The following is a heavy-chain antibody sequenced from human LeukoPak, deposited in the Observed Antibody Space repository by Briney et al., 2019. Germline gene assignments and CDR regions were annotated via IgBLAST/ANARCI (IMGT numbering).Heavy chain of an antibody. J-gene: IGHJ3*02. CDR3: ARVMCSEIGAFDI. V-gene: IGHV3-21*01. CDR2: ISSSSSYI. CDR1: GFTFSSYS. D-gene: IGHD3-10*02. Sequence: PGGSLRLSCAASGFTFSSYSMNWVRQAPGKGLEWVSSISSSSSYIYYADSVKGRFTISRDNAKNSLYLQMNSLRAEDTAVYYCARVMCSEIGAFDIWGQGTMVTVSS.